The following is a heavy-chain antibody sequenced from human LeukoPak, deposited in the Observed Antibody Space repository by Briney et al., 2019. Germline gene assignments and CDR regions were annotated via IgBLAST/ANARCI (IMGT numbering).Heavy chain of an antibody. J-gene: IGHJ4*02. Sequence: SETLSLTCTVSGGSISSYYWSWIRQPPGKGLEWIGYIYYSGSTNYNPSLKSRVTISVDTSKNQFSLRLSSVTAADTAVYYCARVASGWFDYWGQGTLVTVSS. CDR1: GGSISSYY. D-gene: IGHD6-19*01. V-gene: IGHV4-59*01. CDR2: IYYSGST. CDR3: ARVASGWFDY.